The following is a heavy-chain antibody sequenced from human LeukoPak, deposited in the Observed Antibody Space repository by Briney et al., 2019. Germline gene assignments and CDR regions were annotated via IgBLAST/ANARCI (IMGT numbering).Heavy chain of an antibody. D-gene: IGHD3-22*01. V-gene: IGHV4-31*03. Sequence: PSETLSLTCTVSGGSISSGGYYWSWIRQHPGKGLEWIGYIYYSGSTYYNPSLKSRVTISVDTSKNQFSPKLSSVTAADTAVYYCARYYYDSSGYYWGHYFDYWGQGTLVTVSS. CDR2: IYYSGST. CDR1: GGSISSGGYY. CDR3: ARYYYDSSGYYWGHYFDY. J-gene: IGHJ4*02.